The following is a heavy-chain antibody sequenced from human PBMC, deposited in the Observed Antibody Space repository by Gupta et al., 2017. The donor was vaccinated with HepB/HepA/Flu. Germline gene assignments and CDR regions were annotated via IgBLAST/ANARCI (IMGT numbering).Heavy chain of an antibody. V-gene: IGHV3-33*01. D-gene: IGHD3-22*01. CDR3: ASGYYYDSSGYYTY. CDR2: IWYDGNNK. CDR1: GFTFSRYG. Sequence: QVQLVASGGGVVQPGRSLRLSCAASGFTFSRYGMHWVRQAPGKGLEWVAVIWYDGNNKYYADSVKGRFTISRDNSKNTLYLQMNSLRAEDTAVYYCASGYYYDSSGYYTYWGQGTLVTVSS. J-gene: IGHJ4*02.